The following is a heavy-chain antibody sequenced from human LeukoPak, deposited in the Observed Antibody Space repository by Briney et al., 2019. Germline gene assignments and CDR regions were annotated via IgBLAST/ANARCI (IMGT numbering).Heavy chain of an antibody. D-gene: IGHD3-3*01. Sequence: GGSLRLSWAASGFAFSSNWMHWVRHPPGQGLVWVSRIKGDGISTNYADSVKGRFTISRDIAKNTLYLQMNSLRAEDTGVYYCAKDHYWSIDYWGRGTLVTVSS. J-gene: IGHJ4*02. CDR2: IKGDGIST. CDR3: AKDHYWSIDY. V-gene: IGHV3-74*01. CDR1: GFAFSSNW.